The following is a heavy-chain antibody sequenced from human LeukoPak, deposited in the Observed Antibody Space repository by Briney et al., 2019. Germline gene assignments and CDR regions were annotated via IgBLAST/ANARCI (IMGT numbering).Heavy chain of an antibody. CDR1: GYTFTSYD. CDR3: ARGDSSGWYIGGSYYYYGMDV. J-gene: IGHJ6*02. Sequence: ASVKVSCKASGYTFTSYDINWVRQATGQGLEWMGWMNPNSGNTGYAQKFQGRVTMTRNTSISTAYMELSSLRSEDTAVYYCARGDSSGWYIGGSYYYYGMDVWGQGTTVTVSS. V-gene: IGHV1-8*01. D-gene: IGHD6-19*01. CDR2: MNPNSGNT.